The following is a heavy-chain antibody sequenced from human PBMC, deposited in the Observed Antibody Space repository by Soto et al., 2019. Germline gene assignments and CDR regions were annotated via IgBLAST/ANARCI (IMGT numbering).Heavy chain of an antibody. CDR2: MNPNSGNT. Sequence: GASVKVSCKASGYTFTSYDINWVRQATXQGLEWMGWMNPNSGNTGYAQKFQGRVTMTRNTSISTAYMELSSLRSEDTAVYYCARGLDSVTTNYYYYMDVWGKGTTVTVSS. CDR3: ARGLDSVTTNYYYYMDV. D-gene: IGHD4-17*01. J-gene: IGHJ6*03. CDR1: GYTFTSYD. V-gene: IGHV1-8*01.